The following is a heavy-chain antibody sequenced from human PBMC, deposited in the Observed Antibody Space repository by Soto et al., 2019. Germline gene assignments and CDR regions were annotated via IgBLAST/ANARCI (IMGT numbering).Heavy chain of an antibody. Sequence: GGSLRLSCAASGFTFSSYAMSWVRQAPGKGLEWVSAISGSGGSTYYADSVKGRFTISRDNSKNTLYLQMSSLRAEDTAVYYCAKTPDSGSYYDYWGQGTPVTVSS. V-gene: IGHV3-23*01. CDR3: AKTPDSGSYYDY. CDR1: GFTFSSYA. D-gene: IGHD1-26*01. J-gene: IGHJ4*02. CDR2: ISGSGGST.